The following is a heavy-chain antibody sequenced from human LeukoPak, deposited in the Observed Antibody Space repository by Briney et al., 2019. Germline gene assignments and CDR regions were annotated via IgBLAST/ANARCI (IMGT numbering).Heavy chain of an antibody. J-gene: IGHJ4*02. Sequence: PSETLSLTCAVYGGSFSGYYWSWIRQPPGKGLEWIGQINHSGSTNYNPSLKSRVSISVDTSKNQFSLKLSSVTAADTAVYCCARGSGSGWLRPRFDYWGQGTLVTVSS. D-gene: IGHD6-19*01. V-gene: IGHV4-34*01. CDR1: GGSFSGYY. CDR3: ARGSGSGWLRPRFDY. CDR2: INHSGST.